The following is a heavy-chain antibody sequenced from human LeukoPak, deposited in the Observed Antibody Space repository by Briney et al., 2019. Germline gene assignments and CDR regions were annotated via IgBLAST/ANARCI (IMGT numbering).Heavy chain of an antibody. V-gene: IGHV1-2*04. Sequence: ASVKVSCKASGYTFTGYYIHWVRQAPGQGLEWMGWINPNSGGTNYAQKFQGWATMTRDTSISTAYMELSRLRSDDTAVYYCARSRRYFAYQYYFDYWGQGTLVTVSS. CDR2: INPNSGGT. J-gene: IGHJ4*02. D-gene: IGHD2-2*01. CDR3: ARSRRYFAYQYYFDY. CDR1: GYTFTGYY.